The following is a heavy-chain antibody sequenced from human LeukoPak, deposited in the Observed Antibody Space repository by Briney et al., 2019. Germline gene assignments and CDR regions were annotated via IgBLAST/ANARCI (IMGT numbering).Heavy chain of an antibody. V-gene: IGHV3-23*01. D-gene: IGHD6-19*01. CDR2: ISGSGGTT. J-gene: IGHJ4*02. CDR3: AKGQWLPRDY. CDR1: GFTFSSYA. Sequence: PGGSLRLSCAASGFTFSSYAMGWVRQAPGKGLEWVSAISGSGGTTYYADSVKGRFFISRDNSKNTLYLQMNSLRAEDTAVYYCAKGQWLPRDYWGQGTLVTVSS.